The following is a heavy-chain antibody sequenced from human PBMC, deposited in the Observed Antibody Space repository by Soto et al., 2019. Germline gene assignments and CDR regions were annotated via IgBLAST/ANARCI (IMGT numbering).Heavy chain of an antibody. CDR2: INHSGST. D-gene: IGHD1-1*01. Sequence: QVQLQQWGAGLLKPSETLSLTCAVYGGSFSGYYWSWIRQPPGKGLEWIGEINHSGSTNYNPSLKSRVTISVDTSKNQFSLKLSSVTAADTAVYYCAREDRGGTTTDYWGQGTLVTVSS. J-gene: IGHJ4*02. V-gene: IGHV4-34*01. CDR1: GGSFSGYY. CDR3: AREDRGGTTTDY.